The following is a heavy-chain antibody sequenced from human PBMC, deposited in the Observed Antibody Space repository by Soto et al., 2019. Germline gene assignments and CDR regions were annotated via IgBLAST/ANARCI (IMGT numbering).Heavy chain of an antibody. J-gene: IGHJ4*02. Sequence: QVQLVESGGGVVQPGRSLRLSCAASGFTFSSYGMHWVRQAPGKGLEWVAVIWYDGSNKYYADSVKGRFTISRDNSKKTVYVQMNSLRAADTAVYYCARDGGYSRGWSYFDYWGQGSLVTDS. CDR3: ARDGGYSRGWSYFDY. V-gene: IGHV3-33*01. CDR1: GFTFSSYG. CDR2: IWYDGSNK. D-gene: IGHD6-19*01.